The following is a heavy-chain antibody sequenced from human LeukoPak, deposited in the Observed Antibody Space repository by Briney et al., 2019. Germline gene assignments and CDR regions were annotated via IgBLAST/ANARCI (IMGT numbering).Heavy chain of an antibody. CDR2: IYYSGST. CDR3: ARNWGDDY. V-gene: IGHV4-39*01. CDR1: GGSISSSSYY. D-gene: IGHD7-27*01. J-gene: IGHJ4*02. Sequence: PSETLSLTCTVSGGSISSSSYYWGWIRQPPGKGLEWIGSIYYSGSTYYNPSLKSRVTISVDTSKNQFSLKLSSVTAADTAVYYCARNWGDDYWGQGTLVTVSS.